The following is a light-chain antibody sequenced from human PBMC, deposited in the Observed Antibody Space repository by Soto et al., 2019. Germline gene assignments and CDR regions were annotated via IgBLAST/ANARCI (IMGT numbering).Light chain of an antibody. V-gene: IGKV3-11*01. CDR3: CSRGSASLLIS. Sequence: IRVSISPATVSLSPGERATLSCRASHSDSSYLGWYQQKPGQAPRLLIYDTSNRATGIPARFSGSGSGTDFTLTISSLVFQALAGICGCSRGSASLLISFGEGTRVDI. CDR1: HSDSSY. J-gene: IGKJ1*01. CDR2: DTS.